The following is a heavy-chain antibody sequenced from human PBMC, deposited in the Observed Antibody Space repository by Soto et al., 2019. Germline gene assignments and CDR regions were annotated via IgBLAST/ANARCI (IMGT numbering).Heavy chain of an antibody. CDR3: ARISRYCSGGDCHA. V-gene: IGHV3-30*03. CDR1: VVSFNSYD. J-gene: IGHJ5*02. Sequence: PWGSLVLACAASVVSFNSYDMHWVRQAPGKGPEWVAIISYDGSNTYYSDSVRGRFTISRDNSKDTLYLQMHSLRSEDTAIYYCARISRYCSGGDCHAWGQGTQVTVSS. CDR2: ISYDGSNT. D-gene: IGHD2-15*01.